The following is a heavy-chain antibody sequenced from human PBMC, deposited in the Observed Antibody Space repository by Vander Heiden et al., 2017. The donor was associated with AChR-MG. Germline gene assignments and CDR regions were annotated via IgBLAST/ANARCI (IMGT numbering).Heavy chain of an antibody. Sequence: QVQLQQWVAGLLKPSETLSLTCAVYGGSFRGYYWSWIRQPPGKGLEWIGEINHSGSTNYNPSLKSRVTISVDTSKNQFSLKLSSVTAADTAVYYCARGRRVDTAMVYWFDPWGQGTLVTVSS. J-gene: IGHJ5*02. CDR3: ARGRRVDTAMVYWFDP. CDR2: INHSGST. D-gene: IGHD5-18*01. CDR1: GGSFRGYY. V-gene: IGHV4-34*01.